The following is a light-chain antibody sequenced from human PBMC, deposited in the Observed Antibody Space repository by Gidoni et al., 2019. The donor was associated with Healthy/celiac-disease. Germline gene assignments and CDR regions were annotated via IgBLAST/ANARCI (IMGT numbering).Light chain of an antibody. J-gene: IGKJ1*01. CDR1: QSISSW. V-gene: IGKV1-5*01. CDR2: DAS. Sequence: QSPSTLSASVGDRVTITCRASQSISSWLDWYQQKPGKAPKLLIYDASSLESGVPSRFSGSGSGTEFTLTISSLQPDDFATYYCQQYNSYSPWTFGQGTKVEIK. CDR3: QQYNSYSPWT.